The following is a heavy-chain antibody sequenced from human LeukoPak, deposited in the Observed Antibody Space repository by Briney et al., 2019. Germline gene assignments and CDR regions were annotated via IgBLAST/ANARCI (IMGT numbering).Heavy chain of an antibody. Sequence: GGSLRLSCAASGFTFSSYAMHWVRQGPAKGLEWVAYIAHHGSNKYYADSVKGRFTISRDNSKRTLYLQMNNLRADDTAVYYCAKDGSWSCTDWGQGALVTVSS. V-gene: IGHV3-30*02. J-gene: IGHJ4*02. D-gene: IGHD2-8*02. CDR1: GFTFSSYA. CDR3: AKDGSWSCTD. CDR2: IAHHGSNK.